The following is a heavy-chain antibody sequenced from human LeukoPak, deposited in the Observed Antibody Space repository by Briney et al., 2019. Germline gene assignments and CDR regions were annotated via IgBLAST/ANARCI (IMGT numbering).Heavy chain of an antibody. Sequence: SETLSLTCTVSGGSISSYYWSWIRQPPGKGLEWIGYIYYSWSTNYNPSLKSRVTISVDTSKNQFSLKLSSVTAADTAVYYCAGNHDYGNWFDPWGQGTLVTVSS. CDR1: GGSISSYY. CDR2: IYYSWST. V-gene: IGHV4-59*08. CDR3: AGNHDYGNWFDP. J-gene: IGHJ5*02. D-gene: IGHD4-17*01.